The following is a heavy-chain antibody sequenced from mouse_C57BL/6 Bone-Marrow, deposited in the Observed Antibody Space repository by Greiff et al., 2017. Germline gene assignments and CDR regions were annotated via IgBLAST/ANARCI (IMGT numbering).Heavy chain of an antibody. V-gene: IGHV5-6*01. CDR1: GFTFSSYG. Sequence: EVQLVESGGDLVKPGGSLKLSCAASGFTFSSYGMSWVRQTPDKRLEWVATISSGGSYTYYPDSVKGRFTISRDNAKNTLYLQMSSLKSEDTAMYYWARHYGSSCAYWGQGTLVTVSA. J-gene: IGHJ3*01. D-gene: IGHD1-1*01. CDR2: ISSGGSYT. CDR3: ARHYGSSCAY.